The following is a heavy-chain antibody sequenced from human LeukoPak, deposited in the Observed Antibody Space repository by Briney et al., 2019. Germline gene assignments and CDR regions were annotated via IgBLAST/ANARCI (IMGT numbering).Heavy chain of an antibody. CDR2: INPNNGGT. CDR3: ARGAYDYVWGRPVDY. CDR1: GYTFTGYY. Sequence: GASVKVSCKASGYTFTGYYMHWVRQAPGQGLEWMGWINPNNGGTNYAQKFQGRVTMTRDTSISTAYMELSRLRSDDTAVYYCARGAYDYVWGRPVDYWGQGTLVTVSS. J-gene: IGHJ4*02. D-gene: IGHD3-16*01. V-gene: IGHV1-2*02.